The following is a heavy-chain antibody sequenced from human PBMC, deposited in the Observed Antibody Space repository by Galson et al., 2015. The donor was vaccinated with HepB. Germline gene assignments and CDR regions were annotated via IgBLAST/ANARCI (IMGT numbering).Heavy chain of an antibody. CDR3: ASAFGLNWFDP. CDR2: IYYSGST. Sequence: SATLSLTCTVSAGSISSSSYYWGWLRQPPGKGLERIGSIYYSGSTYYNPTLKSRVTISVQMSKNKFSVKLGSVTAADTAVYYCASAFGLNWFDPWGQGTLVTVSS. CDR1: AGSISSSSYY. J-gene: IGHJ5*02. D-gene: IGHD3-10*01. V-gene: IGHV4-39*01.